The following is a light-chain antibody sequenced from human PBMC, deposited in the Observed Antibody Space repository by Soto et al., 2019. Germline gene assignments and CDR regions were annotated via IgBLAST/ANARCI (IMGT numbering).Light chain of an antibody. CDR3: ASWDDRMGAVI. Sequence: QSVLTLPPSSSGTPGQKVFISCSGSSSNIGGTNYAYWYQQLPGAAPKLLMHSNNLRPSGVPERISGSKFGTAASLAISGLRYEDEAVYYCASWDDRMGAVIFGGGTTVTVL. V-gene: IGLV1-47*02. CDR2: SNN. CDR1: SSNIGGTNY. J-gene: IGLJ2*01.